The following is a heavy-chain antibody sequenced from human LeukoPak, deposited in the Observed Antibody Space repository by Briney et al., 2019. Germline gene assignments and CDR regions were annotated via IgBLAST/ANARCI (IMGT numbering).Heavy chain of an antibody. CDR3: ARGGEYSGSYSDAFDI. J-gene: IGHJ3*02. CDR1: GFTFSSYG. Sequence: GGSLRLSCAASGFTFSSYGMHWVRQAPGKELEWVAFIRYDGSNKYYADSVKGRFTISRDNSKNTLYLQMNSLRAEDTAVYYCARGGEYSGSYSDAFDIWGQGTMVTVSS. V-gene: IGHV3-30*02. D-gene: IGHD1-26*01. CDR2: IRYDGSNK.